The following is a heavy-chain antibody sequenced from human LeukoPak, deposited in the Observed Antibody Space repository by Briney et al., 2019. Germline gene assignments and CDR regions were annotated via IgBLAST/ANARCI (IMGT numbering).Heavy chain of an antibody. CDR3: AKLVGVLGDYGPTSDQNYYYYYMDV. CDR2: IRYDGSNK. V-gene: IGHV3-30*02. CDR1: GFTFSSYG. D-gene: IGHD4-17*01. J-gene: IGHJ6*03. Sequence: GGSLRLSCAASGFTFSSYGMHWVRQAPGKGLEWVAFIRYDGSNKYYAASVKGRFTISRGNSKNTLYLQMNSLRAEDTAVYYCAKLVGVLGDYGPTSDQNYYYYYMDVWGKGTTVTISS.